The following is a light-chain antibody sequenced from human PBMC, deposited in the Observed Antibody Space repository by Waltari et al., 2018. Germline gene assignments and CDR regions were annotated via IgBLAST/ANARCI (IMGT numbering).Light chain of an antibody. J-gene: IGKJ2*01. Sequence: DIQMTQSPSSLSASVGDRVTLTCRESQSISSYLNWYQQKPGKAPKLLIYAASSLQSGVPSRFSGSGSGTDFTLTISSLQPEDFATYYCQQSYSTPPYTFGQGTKLEIK. V-gene: IGKV1-39*01. CDR3: QQSYSTPPYT. CDR2: AAS. CDR1: QSISSY.